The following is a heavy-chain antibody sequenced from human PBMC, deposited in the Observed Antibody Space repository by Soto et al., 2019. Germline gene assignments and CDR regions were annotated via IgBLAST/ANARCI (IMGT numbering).Heavy chain of an antibody. CDR2: ISGYNGDI. CDR1: GYTFNRHG. V-gene: IGHV1-18*04. CDR3: ARVRVVGAREIDF. J-gene: IGHJ4*02. Sequence: QVHLVQSGGEVQKPGASVKVSCKASGYTFNRHGITWVRQAPGQGLEWMGWISGYNGDINYEQKFQGRVTLSSDTLTSTVYLDLKSLRFDDTPVYYCARVRVVGAREIDFWGQGTLVTVST. D-gene: IGHD1-26*01.